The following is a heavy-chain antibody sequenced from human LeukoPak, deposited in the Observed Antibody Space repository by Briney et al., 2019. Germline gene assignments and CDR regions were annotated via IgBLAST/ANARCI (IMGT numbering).Heavy chain of an antibody. Sequence: GGSLRLSCAASGFIFGSFEVNWVRQAPGKGLEWVSYISRSGSVIYYTDSVKGRFTISRDNAKNSLYLQMNSLRAEDTAVYYCAREAWSGAAIPWFDPWGQGTLVTVSS. CDR3: AREAWSGAAIPWFDP. CDR2: ISRSGSVI. V-gene: IGHV3-48*03. D-gene: IGHD2-2*02. CDR1: GFIFGSFE. J-gene: IGHJ5*01.